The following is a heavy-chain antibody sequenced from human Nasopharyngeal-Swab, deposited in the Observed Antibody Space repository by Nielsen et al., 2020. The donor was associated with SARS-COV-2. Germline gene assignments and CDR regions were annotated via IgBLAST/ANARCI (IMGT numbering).Heavy chain of an antibody. CDR3: ARGYSSGWYFD. V-gene: IGHV4-59*08. D-gene: IGHD6-19*01. CDR1: GGSISSYY. J-gene: IGHJ4*02. Sequence: SETLSLTCTVSGGSISSYYWSWIRQPPGKGLEWIGYIYYSGSTNYNPSLKSRVTISVDTSKNQFPLKLSSVTAADTAVYYCARGYSSGWYFDWGQGTLVTVSS. CDR2: IYYSGST.